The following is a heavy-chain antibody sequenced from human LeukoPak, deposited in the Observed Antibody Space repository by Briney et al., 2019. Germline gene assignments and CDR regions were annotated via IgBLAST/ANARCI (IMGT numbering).Heavy chain of an antibody. CDR2: IYSGGST. CDR1: GFTVSSNY. J-gene: IGHJ4*02. Sequence: GGSLRLSCEASGFTVSSNYMSWVRQAPGEGLEWVSVIYSGGSTYYADSVKGRFTISRDNSKNTLYLQMNSLRAEDTAVYYCARSTIFGVLDYWGQGTLVTVSS. D-gene: IGHD3-3*01. V-gene: IGHV3-66*02. CDR3: ARSTIFGVLDY.